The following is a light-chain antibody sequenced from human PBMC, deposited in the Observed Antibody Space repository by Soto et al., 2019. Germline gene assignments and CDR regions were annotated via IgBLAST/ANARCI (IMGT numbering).Light chain of an antibody. CDR2: STD. Sequence: QSVLTQPPSASGTPGQRVTISCSGSSSNIGSTTVNWYQQLPGTAPQVLIFSTDQRPSGVPDRFSGSKSGTSASLAISGHQSEDEADYYCATWDDRLNGVVFGGGTKLTVL. CDR1: SSNIGSTT. V-gene: IGLV1-44*01. J-gene: IGLJ2*01. CDR3: ATWDDRLNGVV.